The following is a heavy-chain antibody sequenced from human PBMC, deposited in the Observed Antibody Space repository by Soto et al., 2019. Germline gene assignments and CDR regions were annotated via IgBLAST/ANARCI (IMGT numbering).Heavy chain of an antibody. CDR3: AKGKISTTTYTSFDS. V-gene: IGHV3-23*01. D-gene: IGHD1-26*01. CDR2: ISGGGSNT. Sequence: EVQLLESGGGLVQRGGSLRLSCAASGFPFSSYVMSWVRQAPGKGLEWVSGISGGGSNTFYADSVKGRFTISRDNFKSAVHLQMNSLRAEDTAIYYCAKGKISTTTYTSFDSWGRGTLVSVSS. J-gene: IGHJ5*01. CDR1: GFPFSSYV.